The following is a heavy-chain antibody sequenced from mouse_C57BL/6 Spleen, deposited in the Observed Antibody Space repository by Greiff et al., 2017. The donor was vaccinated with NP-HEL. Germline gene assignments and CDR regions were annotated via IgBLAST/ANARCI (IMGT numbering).Heavy chain of an antibody. CDR3: ARDGSSYWFAY. V-gene: IGHV1-42*01. Sequence: EVQLQQSGPELVKPGASVKISCKASGYSFTGYYMNWVKQSPEKSLEWIGEINPSTGGTTYNQKFKAKATLTVDKSSSTAYMQLKSLTSEDSAVYYCARDGSSYWFAYWGQGTLVTVSA. CDR1: GYSFTGYY. D-gene: IGHD1-1*01. J-gene: IGHJ3*01. CDR2: INPSTGGT.